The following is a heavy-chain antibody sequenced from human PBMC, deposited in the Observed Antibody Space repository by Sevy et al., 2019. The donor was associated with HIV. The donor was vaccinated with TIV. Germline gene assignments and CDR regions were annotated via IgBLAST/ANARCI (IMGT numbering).Heavy chain of an antibody. V-gene: IGHV3-23*01. J-gene: IGHJ3*02. CDR3: AGGRVDSTGSFDAFDI. D-gene: IGHD3-22*01. CDR2: IYGSAGVT. Sequence: GGSLRLSCAASGITFSGYAMNWVRQAPGKGLDWVSTIYGSAGVTYYADSVKGRFTISRDNSKNTLFLQMNNLRAEDAAVYYCAGGRVDSTGSFDAFDIWGRGTLVTVSS. CDR1: GITFSGYA.